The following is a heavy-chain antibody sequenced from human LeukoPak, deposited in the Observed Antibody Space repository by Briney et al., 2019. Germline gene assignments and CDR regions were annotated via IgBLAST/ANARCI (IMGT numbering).Heavy chain of an antibody. J-gene: IGHJ4*02. Sequence: PSETLSLTCTVSGGSISSYYWSWIRQPAGKGLDWIGRIYSSGSTNYNPSLKSRVTMSVDTSKNQFSLKLSSVTAADTAVYYCARWRDGHNLYYFDYWGQGTLVTVSS. CDR1: GGSISSYY. D-gene: IGHD5-24*01. CDR2: IYSSGST. V-gene: IGHV4-4*07. CDR3: ARWRDGHNLYYFDY.